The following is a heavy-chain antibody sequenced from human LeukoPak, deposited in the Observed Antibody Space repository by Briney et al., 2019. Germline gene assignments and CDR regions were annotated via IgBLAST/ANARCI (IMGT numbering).Heavy chain of an antibody. CDR3: ASRGSTYSSSSRGDDAFDI. CDR2: ISSSSSYI. V-gene: IGHV3-21*01. Sequence: GGSLRLSCAASGFTFSSYSMNWVRQAPGKGLEWVSSISSSSSYIYYADSVKGRFTISRDNAKNSLYLQMNSLRAEDTAVYYCASRGSTYSSSSRGDDAFDIWGQGTMVTVSS. J-gene: IGHJ3*02. D-gene: IGHD6-6*01. CDR1: GFTFSSYS.